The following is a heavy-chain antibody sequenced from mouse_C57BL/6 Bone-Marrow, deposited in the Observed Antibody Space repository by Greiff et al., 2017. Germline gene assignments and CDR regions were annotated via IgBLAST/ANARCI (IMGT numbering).Heavy chain of an antibody. CDR3: ARPYGIYWYFDV. CDR1: GFTFSSYG. D-gene: IGHD2-1*01. Sequence: EVQGVESGGDLVKPGGSLKLSCAASGFTFSSYGMSWVRQTPDKRLEWVATISSGGSYTYYPDSVKGRFTISRDNAKSTLYLQMSSLKSEDTAMYYCARPYGIYWYFDVWGTGTTVTVSS. J-gene: IGHJ1*03. V-gene: IGHV5-6*01. CDR2: ISSGGSYT.